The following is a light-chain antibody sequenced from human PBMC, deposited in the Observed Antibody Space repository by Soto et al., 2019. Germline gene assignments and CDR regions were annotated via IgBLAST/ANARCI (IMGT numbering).Light chain of an antibody. J-gene: IGKJ4*01. CDR3: QQYENWPPLT. CDR2: GAT. Sequence: EIVMTQSPATLSVFPGERATLSCRASQSISSNLAWYQHKPGQAPRLLIYGATTRATAIPARFSGSGSGTEFTLNISSLQSEDFAVYYCQQYENWPPLTFGGGTKVEIK. CDR1: QSISSN. V-gene: IGKV3-15*01.